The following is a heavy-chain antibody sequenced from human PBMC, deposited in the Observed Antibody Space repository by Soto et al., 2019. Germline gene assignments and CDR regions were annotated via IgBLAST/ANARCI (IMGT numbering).Heavy chain of an antibody. CDR1: GFTFSSYS. CDR2: ISSSSSTI. V-gene: IGHV3-48*01. J-gene: IGHJ3*02. Sequence: PGGSLRLSCAASGFTFSSYSMNWVRQAPGKGLEWVSYISSSSSTIYYADSVKGRFTISRDNAKNSLYLQMNSLRAEDTAVYYCAIFYDFWSGYFKHPYDAFDIWGQGTMVTVSS. CDR3: AIFYDFWSGYFKHPYDAFDI. D-gene: IGHD3-3*01.